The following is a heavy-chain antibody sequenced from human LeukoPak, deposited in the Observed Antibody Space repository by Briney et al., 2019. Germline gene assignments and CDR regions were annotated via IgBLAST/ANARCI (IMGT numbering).Heavy chain of an antibody. D-gene: IGHD2-15*01. Sequence: GGSLRLSCAPSGFTFTISWMSWVRQAPGEGLEWVANIKEVGTEKYYVDSVKRRLTIARNNAKNSLDLQMNSLRAEDTAVYYCAKEGFYCSGGSCYSFYYYYMDVWGKGTTVTVSS. CDR1: GFTFTISW. CDR2: IKEVGTEK. V-gene: IGHV3-7*03. J-gene: IGHJ6*03. CDR3: AKEGFYCSGGSCYSFYYYYMDV.